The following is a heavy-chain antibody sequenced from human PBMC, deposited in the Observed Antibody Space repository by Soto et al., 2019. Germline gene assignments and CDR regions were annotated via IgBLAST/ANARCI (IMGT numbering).Heavy chain of an antibody. CDR2: ISYDGSNK. V-gene: IGHV3-30-3*01. D-gene: IGHD2-2*01. J-gene: IGHJ3*02. Sequence: QVQLVESGGGVVQPGRSLRLSCAASGFTFSSYAMHWVRQAPGKGLEGVAVISYDGSNKYYADSVKGRFTISRDNSKNTLYLQMNSLRAEDTAVYYCARALWGYCSSTSCLTDAFDIWGQGTMVTVSS. CDR3: ARALWGYCSSTSCLTDAFDI. CDR1: GFTFSSYA.